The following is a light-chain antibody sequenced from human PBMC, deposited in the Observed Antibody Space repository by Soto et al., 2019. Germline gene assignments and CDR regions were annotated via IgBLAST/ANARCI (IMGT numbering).Light chain of an antibody. J-gene: IGKJ1*01. CDR1: QSVSSN. CDR2: GAS. V-gene: IGKV3-15*01. CDR3: QQYNNWPPST. Sequence: IALTQSPTKMSVFRGEKATISGRVSQSVSSNLAWYQQKPGQAPRLLIYGASTRATGIPARFSGSGSGTEFTLTISSLQSEDFAVYYCQQYNNWPPSTFGQGTKVDI.